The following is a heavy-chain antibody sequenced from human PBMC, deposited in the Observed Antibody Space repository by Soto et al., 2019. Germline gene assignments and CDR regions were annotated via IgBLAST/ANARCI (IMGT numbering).Heavy chain of an antibody. Sequence: SGPTLVNPTQTLTLTCTFSGFSLSTSGMCVSWIRQPPGKALEWLALIDWDDDKYYGTSLKTRLTISKDTSKNQVVLTMTNMDPVDTATYYCARIKSISSGWYSYYYGMDVWGQGTTVTVSS. J-gene: IGHJ6*02. CDR3: ARIKSISSGWYSYYYGMDV. D-gene: IGHD6-19*01. CDR2: IDWDDDK. V-gene: IGHV2-70*01. CDR1: GFSLSTSGMC.